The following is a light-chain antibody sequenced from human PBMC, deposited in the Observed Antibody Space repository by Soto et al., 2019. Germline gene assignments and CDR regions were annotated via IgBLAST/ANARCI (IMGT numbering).Light chain of an antibody. CDR1: QSVSSN. CDR3: QQYNNWSGT. Sequence: EIVITQSPATLSVSPGERATLSCRASQSVSSNLAWYQQKPGQAPRLLIYGASTRATGIPARFSGSGSGTEFTLTISSLQSEDFAVYYCQQYNNWSGTFGQGTKVDIK. V-gene: IGKV3-15*01. J-gene: IGKJ1*01. CDR2: GAS.